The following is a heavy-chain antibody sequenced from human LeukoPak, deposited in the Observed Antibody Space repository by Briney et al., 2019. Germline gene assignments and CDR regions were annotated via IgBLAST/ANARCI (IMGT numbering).Heavy chain of an antibody. CDR1: GFTFSSYG. V-gene: IGHV3-30*18. J-gene: IGHJ4*02. D-gene: IGHD5-24*01. CDR3: AKDRLDGYNYVDY. Sequence: GGSLRLSCAASGFTFSSYGMHWVRQAPGKGLEWVDVISYDGSNKYYADSVKGRFTISRDNSKNTLYLQMNSLRAEDTAVYYCAKDRLDGYNYVDYWGQGTLVTASS. CDR2: ISYDGSNK.